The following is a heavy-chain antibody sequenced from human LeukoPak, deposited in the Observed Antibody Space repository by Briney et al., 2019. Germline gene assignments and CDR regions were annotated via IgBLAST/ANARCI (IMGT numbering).Heavy chain of an antibody. J-gene: IGHJ6*02. CDR1: GYTFTGYY. CDR2: INPNSGGT. CDR3: ARVENYYYGMDV. Sequence: ASVKVSCKASGYTFTGYYMHWVRQAPGQGLEWMGWINPNSGGTNYAQKFQGRVTMTRDTSISTAYMELSRLRSDDTAVYYCARVENYYYGMDVWGQGTTVTVSS. V-gene: IGHV1-2*02.